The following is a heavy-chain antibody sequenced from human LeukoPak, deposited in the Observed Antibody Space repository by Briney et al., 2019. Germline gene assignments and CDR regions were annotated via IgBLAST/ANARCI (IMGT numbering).Heavy chain of an antibody. CDR3: ARRSVRGVIRY. D-gene: IGHD3-10*01. J-gene: IGHJ4*02. CDR1: GGSFSGYY. Sequence: PSETLSLPCAVYGGSFSGYYWSWIRQPPGKGLEWIGEINHSGSTNYNPSLKSRVTISVDTSKNQFSLKLSSVTAADTAVYYCARRSVRGVIRYWGQGTLVTVSS. V-gene: IGHV4-34*01. CDR2: INHSGST.